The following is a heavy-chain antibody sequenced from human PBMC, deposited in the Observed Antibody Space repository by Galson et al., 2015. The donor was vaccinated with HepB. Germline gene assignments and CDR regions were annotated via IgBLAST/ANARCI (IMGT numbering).Heavy chain of an antibody. Sequence: SLRLSCAASGFTFSSYGMHWVRQAPGKGLEWVAVIWYDGSNKYYADSVKGRFTISRDNSKNTLYLQMNSLRAEDTAVYYCARDRGQWELFSYFDYWGQGTLVTVSS. V-gene: IGHV3-33*01. CDR1: GFTFSSYG. CDR3: ARDRGQWELFSYFDY. D-gene: IGHD1-26*01. J-gene: IGHJ4*02. CDR2: IWYDGSNK.